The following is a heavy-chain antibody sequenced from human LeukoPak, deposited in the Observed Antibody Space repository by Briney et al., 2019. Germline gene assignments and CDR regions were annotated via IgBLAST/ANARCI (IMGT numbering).Heavy chain of an antibody. CDR2: IYHSGST. CDR3: ARKIITMIVVADDAFDI. D-gene: IGHD3-22*01. CDR1: GYSISSGYY. J-gene: IGHJ3*02. Sequence: SETLSLTCAVSGYSISSGYYWGWIRQPPGKGLECIGSIYHSGSTYYNPSLKSRVTISVDTSKNQFSLKLSSVTAADTAVYYCARKIITMIVVADDAFDIWGQGTMVTVSS. V-gene: IGHV4-38-2*01.